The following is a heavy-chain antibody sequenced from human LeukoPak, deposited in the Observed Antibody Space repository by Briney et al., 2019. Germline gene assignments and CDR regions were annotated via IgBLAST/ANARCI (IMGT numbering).Heavy chain of an antibody. CDR2: IRPDGDRT. Sequence: GGSLRLSCAASGFTFSTYAITWVRQGPGKGLEWVSAIRPDGDRTYYANSVRGRFTISRDNSKDTVYLQINGLRVEDTAVYYCARGQSGTRGWDTVEYWGRGTLVTVSS. J-gene: IGHJ4*02. CDR1: GFTFSTYA. CDR3: ARGQSGTRGWDTVEY. V-gene: IGHV3-23*01. D-gene: IGHD5-12*01.